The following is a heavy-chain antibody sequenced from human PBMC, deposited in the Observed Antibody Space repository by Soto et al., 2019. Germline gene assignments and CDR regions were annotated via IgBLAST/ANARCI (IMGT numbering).Heavy chain of an antibody. CDR1: GYTFTSYY. CDR2: INPDNGNT. D-gene: IGHD3-3*01. Sequence: ASVKVSCKASGYTFTSYYMHWVRQAPGQGLEWMGWINPDNGNTKSSQKFQDRVIITRDTSASTAYMDLSSLRSEDTAVYYCARCSSDFYNPLDYWGQGTLVTVSS. CDR3: ARCSSDFYNPLDY. V-gene: IGHV1-3*01. J-gene: IGHJ4*02.